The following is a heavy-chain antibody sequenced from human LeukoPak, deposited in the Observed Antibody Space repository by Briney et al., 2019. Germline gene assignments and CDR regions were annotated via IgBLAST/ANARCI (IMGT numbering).Heavy chain of an antibody. CDR3: AREALRFPLFDP. V-gene: IGHV3-74*01. CDR1: GFTFSSYG. J-gene: IGHJ5*02. D-gene: IGHD3-3*01. Sequence: GGSLRLSCAASGFTFSSYGMSWVRQTPGKGLVWVSHIVSDATTTSYADSVKGRFTISRDNAKNTLYLQMNSLRAEDTAVYYCAREALRFPLFDPWGQGTLVTVSS. CDR2: IVSDATTT.